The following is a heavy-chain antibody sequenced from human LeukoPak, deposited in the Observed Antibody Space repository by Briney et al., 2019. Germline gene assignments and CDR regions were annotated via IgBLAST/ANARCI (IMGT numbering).Heavy chain of an antibody. J-gene: IGHJ6*04. D-gene: IGHD2-8*02. CDR3: AIFAGAVPGNLLL. CDR1: EFTSSAFW. Sequence: GGSLRLSCAASEFTSSAFWMTWVRRPPGKGLEWVANINKDGTEKEYVDSVKGRFSIFRDNAKNSVLLQMNSLRAEDTAVYYCAIFAGAVPGNLLLWGKGTTVIVSA. CDR2: INKDGTEK. V-gene: IGHV3-7*01.